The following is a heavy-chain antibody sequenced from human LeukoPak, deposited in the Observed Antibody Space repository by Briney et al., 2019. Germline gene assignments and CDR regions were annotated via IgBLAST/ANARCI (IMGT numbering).Heavy chain of an antibody. CDR3: ARDSPSGRYGDFDY. D-gene: IGHD6-19*01. CDR2: ISYDGSNK. V-gene: IGHV3-30*04. CDR1: GFTFSSYP. J-gene: IGHJ4*02. Sequence: GGSLRLSCAASGFTFSSYPMHWVRHAPGQGLQWLAVISYDGSNKYYTDSVKGRFTISRDNSKNTLYLLMNSLRPEDTAVYYCARDSPSGRYGDFDYWGQGTLVTVSS.